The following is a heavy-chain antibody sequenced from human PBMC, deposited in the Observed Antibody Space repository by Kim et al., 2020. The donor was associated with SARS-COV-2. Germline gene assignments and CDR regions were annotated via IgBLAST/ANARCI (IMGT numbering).Heavy chain of an antibody. CDR2: ISSSSSYI. Sequence: GGSLRLSCAASGFTFSSYSMNWVRQAPGKGLEWVSSISSSSSYIYYADSVKGRFTISRDNAKNSLYLQMNSLRAEDTAVYYCARDFRTLDYRDYWGQGTLVTVSS. V-gene: IGHV3-21*01. CDR3: ARDFRTLDYRDY. D-gene: IGHD3-16*01. CDR1: GFTFSSYS. J-gene: IGHJ4*02.